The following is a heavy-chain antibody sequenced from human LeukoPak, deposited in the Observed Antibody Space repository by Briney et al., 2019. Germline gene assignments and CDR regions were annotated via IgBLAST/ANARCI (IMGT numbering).Heavy chain of an antibody. Sequence: ASVKVSCKASGYTFATYYMHWVRQAPGQGLEWMGWISAYNGNTNYAQKLQGRVTMTTDTSTSTAYMELRSLRSDDTAVYYCARDYDTERFDYWGQGTLVTVSS. J-gene: IGHJ4*02. D-gene: IGHD3-9*01. CDR1: GYTFATYY. V-gene: IGHV1-18*04. CDR3: ARDYDTERFDY. CDR2: ISAYNGNT.